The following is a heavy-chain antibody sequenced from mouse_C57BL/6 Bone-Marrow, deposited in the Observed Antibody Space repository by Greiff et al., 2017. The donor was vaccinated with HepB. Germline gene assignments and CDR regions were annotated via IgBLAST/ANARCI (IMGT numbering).Heavy chain of an antibody. CDR3: HYGSSYWYFDV. CDR1: GYTFTDYY. J-gene: IGHJ1*03. CDR2: INPYNGGT. Sequence: EVQLQQSGPVLVKPGASVKMSCKASGYTFTDYYMNWVKQSHGKSLEWIGVINPYNGGTSYNQKFKGKATLTVDKSSSTAYMELNSLTSEDSAVYYCHYGSSYWYFDVWGTGTTVTVSS. V-gene: IGHV1-19*01. D-gene: IGHD1-1*01.